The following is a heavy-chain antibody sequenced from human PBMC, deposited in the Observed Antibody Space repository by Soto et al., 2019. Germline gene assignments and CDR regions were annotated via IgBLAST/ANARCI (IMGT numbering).Heavy chain of an antibody. CDR1: GGTFSSYA. Sequence: SVKVSCKASGGTFSSYAISWVRQAPGQGLEWMGGIIPIFGTANYAQKFQGRVTITADKSTSTAYMELSSLRSEDTAVYYCARGHIVVVPAAQTNYYYGMDVWG. D-gene: IGHD2-2*01. CDR2: IIPIFGTA. V-gene: IGHV1-69*06. CDR3: ARGHIVVVPAAQTNYYYGMDV. J-gene: IGHJ6*01.